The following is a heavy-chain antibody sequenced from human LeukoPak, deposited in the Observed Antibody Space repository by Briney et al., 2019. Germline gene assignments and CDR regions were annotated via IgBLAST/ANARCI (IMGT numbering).Heavy chain of an antibody. Sequence: PGGSLRLSCAASGFTFSSYWMSWVRQAPGKGLEWVGRIKSKTDGGTTDYAAPVKGRFTISRDDSKNTLYLQMSSLKTKDTAVYFCAHRDTAMVRVDYWGQGTLVTVSS. CDR1: GFTFSSYW. CDR3: AHRDTAMVRVDY. J-gene: IGHJ4*02. V-gene: IGHV3-15*01. CDR2: IKSKTDGGTT. D-gene: IGHD5-18*01.